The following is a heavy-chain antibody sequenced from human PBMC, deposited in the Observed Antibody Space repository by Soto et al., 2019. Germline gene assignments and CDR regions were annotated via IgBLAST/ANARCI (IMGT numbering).Heavy chain of an antibody. J-gene: IGHJ4*02. Sequence: EVQLVESGGGLVKPGGSLRLSCAASGFTFTRYSMNWVRQAPGKGVEWVSSISSTTNYIYYGDSMKGRFTISRDKAKNSLYLEMNSLRAEVKAVYYCARESEDLTSNFDYWGQGTLVTVSS. CDR1: GFTFTRYS. CDR3: ARESEDLTSNFDY. CDR2: ISSTTNYI. V-gene: IGHV3-21*06.